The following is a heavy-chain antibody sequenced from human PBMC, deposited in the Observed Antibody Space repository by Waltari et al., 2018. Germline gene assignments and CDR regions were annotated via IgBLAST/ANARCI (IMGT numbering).Heavy chain of an antibody. CDR3: AKRAGNWGPDPSFDY. CDR1: GYPFTGYF. D-gene: IGHD7-27*01. Sequence: QVQLVQSGAEVKKPGASVKVSCKASGYPFTGYFIHWVRQAPGHGLAWMGWINPNSGETNDAQKFQGSVTMTMDTSISTVYVELSSLRSDDTAVYYCAKRAGNWGPDPSFDYWGQGTLVTVSS. V-gene: IGHV1-2*02. CDR2: INPNSGET. J-gene: IGHJ4*02.